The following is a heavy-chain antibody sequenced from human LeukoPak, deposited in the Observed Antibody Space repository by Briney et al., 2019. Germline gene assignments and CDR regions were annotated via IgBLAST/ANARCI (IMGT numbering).Heavy chain of an antibody. V-gene: IGHV4-39*01. D-gene: IGHD3-16*01. Sequence: KPSETLSLTCTGSGGSLIYTSYFWSWIRQPPGKGLEWIATIHYSGATYYSPSLQSRVTMSVDTSKNQFSLKLTSVTAADTAVYYCVRHLPPYVHIDIWGQGTMVTVSS. CDR1: GGSLIYTSYF. J-gene: IGHJ3*02. CDR3: VRHLPPYVHIDI. CDR2: IHYSGAT.